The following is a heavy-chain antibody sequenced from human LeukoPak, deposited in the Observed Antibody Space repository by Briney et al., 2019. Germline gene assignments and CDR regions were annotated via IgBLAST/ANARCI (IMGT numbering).Heavy chain of an antibody. CDR1: GYTFTSYS. CDR3: AGFYRERGDYIDPFDY. CDR2: ITTYNNNT. V-gene: IGHV1-18*01. D-gene: IGHD4-17*01. J-gene: IGHJ4*02. Sequence: ASVKVSCKASGYTFTSYSVTWVRQAPGQGLEWVGWITTYNNNTKYAREVQGRVTVTTDTSTSTAYMELRSLRSDDTAVYYCAGFYRERGDYIDPFDYWGQGTLVTVSS.